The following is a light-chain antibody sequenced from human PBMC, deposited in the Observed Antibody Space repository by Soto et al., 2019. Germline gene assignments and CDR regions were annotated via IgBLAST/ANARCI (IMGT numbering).Light chain of an antibody. Sequence: QSALTQPASVSGSPGQSITFSCTGTSSDVGAYNYVSWCQQHSGKAPKLIIYEVSRRPSGISDRFSGSKSGNTASLTISGLEAEDEGDYYCCSFTGSGTWVFGGGTKLTVL. J-gene: IGLJ3*02. V-gene: IGLV2-14*01. CDR1: SSDVGAYNY. CDR3: CSFTGSGTWV. CDR2: EVS.